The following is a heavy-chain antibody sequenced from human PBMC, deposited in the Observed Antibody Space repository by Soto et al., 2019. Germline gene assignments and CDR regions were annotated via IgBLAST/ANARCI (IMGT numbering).Heavy chain of an antibody. V-gene: IGHV1-3*01. CDR3: ARDVIGRILGGFDP. Sequence: ASVKVSCKATGYTFTSYEMHWVRQAPGQRLEWMGWINAGNGNTKYSQKFQGRVTMTRDTSASTAYMELSSLRSEDTAVYYCARDVIGRILGGFDPWGQGTLVTVSS. J-gene: IGHJ5*02. CDR2: INAGNGNT. CDR1: GYTFTSYE. D-gene: IGHD2-21*01.